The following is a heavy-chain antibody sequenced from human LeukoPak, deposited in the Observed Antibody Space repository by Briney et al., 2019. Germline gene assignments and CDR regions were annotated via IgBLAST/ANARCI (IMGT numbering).Heavy chain of an antibody. CDR1: GFTFSSYW. D-gene: IGHD6-19*01. V-gene: IGHV3-7*01. CDR2: IKQDGSEK. Sequence: PGGSLRLSCAASGFTFSSYWMSWVRQAPGKGLEWVANIKQDGSEKYYVDSVKGRFTISRDNAKHSLYLQMNSLRAEDTAVYYCARYGSGKEDDAFDIWGQGTMVTVSS. CDR3: ARYGSGKEDDAFDI. J-gene: IGHJ3*02.